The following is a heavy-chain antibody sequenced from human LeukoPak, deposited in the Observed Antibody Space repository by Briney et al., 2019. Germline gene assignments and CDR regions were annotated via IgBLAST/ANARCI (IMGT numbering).Heavy chain of an antibody. CDR1: GFTFSSHW. Sequence: GGSLRLSCAASGFTFSSHWMSWVRQAPGKGLEWVANIKQDGSEKYYVDSVKGRFTISRDNAKNSLYLQMNSLRDEDMAVYYCVREGNYASGFEYRGQGTLVTVSS. V-gene: IGHV3-7*01. CDR2: IKQDGSEK. D-gene: IGHD1-7*01. J-gene: IGHJ4*02. CDR3: VREGNYASGFEY.